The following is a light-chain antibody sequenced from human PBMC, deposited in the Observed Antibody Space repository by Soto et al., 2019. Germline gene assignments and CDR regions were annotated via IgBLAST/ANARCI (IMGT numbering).Light chain of an antibody. CDR3: QQRSNWPRT. V-gene: IGKV3-11*01. CDR1: QSVSSN. J-gene: IGKJ1*01. CDR2: GAS. Sequence: EILMTQSPATLSVSPGERATLSCRASQSVSSNLAWYQQKPGQAPRLLIYGASNRATGIPARFSGSGSGTDFTLTISSLEPEDFAVYYCQQRSNWPRTFGQGTKVEIK.